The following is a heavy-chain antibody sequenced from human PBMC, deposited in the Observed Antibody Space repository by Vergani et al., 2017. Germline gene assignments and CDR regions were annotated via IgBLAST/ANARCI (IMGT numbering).Heavy chain of an antibody. J-gene: IGHJ4*02. CDR1: GGSFSGYY. CDR3: ARGYCSSTSCRGYYVDY. D-gene: IGHD2-2*01. V-gene: IGHV4-34*01. CDR2: INHSGST. Sequence: QVQLQQWGAGLLKPSETLSLTCAVYGGSFSGYYWSWIRQPPGKGLEWIGEINHSGSTNYNPSLKSRVTISVDTSKNQFSLKLSSVTAADTAVYYCARGYCSSTSCRGYYVDYWGQGTLVTVSS.